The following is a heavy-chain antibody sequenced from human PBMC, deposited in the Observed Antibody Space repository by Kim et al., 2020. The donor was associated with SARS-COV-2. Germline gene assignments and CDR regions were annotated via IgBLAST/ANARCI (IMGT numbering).Heavy chain of an antibody. CDR3: AKDQYGTLGGSYYTIYFDY. Sequence: GRFTISRDNSKNTLYLQMNSLRAEDTTVYYCAKDQYGTLGGSYYTIYFDYWGQGTLVTVSS. D-gene: IGHD1-26*01. J-gene: IGHJ4*02. V-gene: IGHV3-23*01.